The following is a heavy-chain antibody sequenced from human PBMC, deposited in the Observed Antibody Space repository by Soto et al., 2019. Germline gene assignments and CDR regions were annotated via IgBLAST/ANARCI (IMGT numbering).Heavy chain of an antibody. CDR1: GFTFSIYA. CDR3: AKVLKAVAGTYDY. Sequence: EVQLLESGGGLVQPGGSLRLSCAASGFTFSIYAMSWVRQAPGKGLSWVSAISGSVDYTYYADSLKGRFAISRYNSKNTLYLQMNSLRAEDTTVYYCAKVLKAVAGTYDYWGQGTLVTVSS. D-gene: IGHD6-19*01. J-gene: IGHJ4*02. CDR2: ISGSVDYT. V-gene: IGHV3-23*01.